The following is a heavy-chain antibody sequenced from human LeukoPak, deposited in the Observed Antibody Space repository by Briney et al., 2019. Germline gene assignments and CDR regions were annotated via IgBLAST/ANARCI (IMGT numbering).Heavy chain of an antibody. CDR2: INPSGGST. CDR1: GYTFTSYY. J-gene: IGHJ4*02. Sequence: ASVKVSCKASGYTFTSYYMHWVRQAPGQGLEWMGIINPSGGSTSYAQKFQGRVTMTRDMSTSTVYMGLSRLRSEDTAVYYCARDRGKGAFDYWGQGTLVTVSS. CDR3: ARDRGKGAFDY. V-gene: IGHV1-46*01.